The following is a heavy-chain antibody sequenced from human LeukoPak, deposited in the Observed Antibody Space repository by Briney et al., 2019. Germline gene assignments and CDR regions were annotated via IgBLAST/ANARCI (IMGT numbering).Heavy chain of an antibody. J-gene: IGHJ4*01. D-gene: IGHD1-26*01. CDR2: IWYDGSNK. CDR1: GFTFSSYG. Sequence: GGSLRLSCAASGFTFSSYGMHWVRQAPGKGLEWVAVIWYDGSNKYYADSVKGRFTISRDNSKNTLYLQMNSLRAEDTAVYYCAREGYSGSYFVNLWGHGTLVTVSS. CDR3: AREGYSGSYFVNL. V-gene: IGHV3-33*01.